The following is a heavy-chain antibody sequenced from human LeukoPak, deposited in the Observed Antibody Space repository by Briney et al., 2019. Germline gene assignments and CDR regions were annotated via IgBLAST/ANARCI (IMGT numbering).Heavy chain of an antibody. CDR3: ARVVGESIAVAGNDY. CDR1: GFTFNSFS. D-gene: IGHD6-19*01. CDR2: ISHSSISI. Sequence: GRSLRLSCAASGFTFNSFSMNWVRQAPGKGLEWVSFISHSSISIYYADSVKGRFTISRDNAKNSLYLQMNSLRAEDTAVYYCARVVGESIAVAGNDYWGQGTLVTVSS. V-gene: IGHV3-21*01. J-gene: IGHJ4*02.